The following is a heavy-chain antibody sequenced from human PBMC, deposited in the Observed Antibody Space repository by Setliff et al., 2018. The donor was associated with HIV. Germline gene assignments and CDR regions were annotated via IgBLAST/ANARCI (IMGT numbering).Heavy chain of an antibody. CDR2: IHHSGNT. CDR1: GSSISSGYF. CDR3: TREGPRITGTGGACDT. Sequence: SETLSLTCAVSGSSISSGYFWGWVRQPPGKGLEWIANIHHSGNTYYNPSLKSRVTISVETSTNQFSLKLNSVTATDTAVYYCTREGPRITGTGGACDTWGQGTMVTVS. J-gene: IGHJ3*02. D-gene: IGHD1-20*01. V-gene: IGHV4-38-2*02.